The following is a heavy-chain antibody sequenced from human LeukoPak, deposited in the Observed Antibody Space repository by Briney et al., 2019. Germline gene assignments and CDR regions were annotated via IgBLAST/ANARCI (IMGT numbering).Heavy chain of an antibody. Sequence: SETLSLTCTVSGGSISSGSYYWSWIRQPAGKGLEWIGRIYTSGSTNYNPSLKSRVTISVDTSKNQFSLKLNSVTAADTAVYYCAGHTSVTYAHFDYWGQGTLVTVSS. J-gene: IGHJ4*02. CDR2: IYTSGST. CDR3: AGHTSVTYAHFDY. CDR1: GGSISSGSYY. V-gene: IGHV4-61*02. D-gene: IGHD2-2*01.